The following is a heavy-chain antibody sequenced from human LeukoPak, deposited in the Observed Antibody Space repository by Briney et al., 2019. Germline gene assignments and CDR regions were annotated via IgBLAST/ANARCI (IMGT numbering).Heavy chain of an antibody. D-gene: IGHD1-1*01. CDR2: IKQDGSEK. J-gene: IGHJ4*02. CDR1: GFTFSDYW. CDR3: ARGQNWNHDS. V-gene: IGHV3-7*04. Sequence: GGSLRLSCVASGFTFSDYWMCWVRQAPGKGLEWVANIKQDGSEKYYVDSVKGRFSISRDNAKNSLYLQMNSLRVEDTAVYFCARGQNWNHDSWGQGTLVTVSS.